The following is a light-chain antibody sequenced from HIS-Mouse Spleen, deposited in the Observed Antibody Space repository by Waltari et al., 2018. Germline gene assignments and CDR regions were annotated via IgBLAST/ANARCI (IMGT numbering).Light chain of an antibody. V-gene: IGLV3-10*01. CDR3: YSTDSSGNHRV. Sequence: SYELTQPPSVSVSPGQTARITCSGDALPKKYAYWYQQKSGQAPVLVSYEDRKRPSGIPDGFSGSSAVTMATLTISGAQVEDEADYYCYSTDSSGNHRVFGGGTKLTVL. CDR2: EDR. J-gene: IGLJ2*01. CDR1: ALPKKY.